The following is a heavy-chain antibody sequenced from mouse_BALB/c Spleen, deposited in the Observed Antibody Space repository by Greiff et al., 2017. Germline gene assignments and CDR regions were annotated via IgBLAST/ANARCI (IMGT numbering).Heavy chain of an antibody. Sequence: QVQLKESGAELAKPGASVKMSCKASGYTFTSYWMHWVKQRPGQGLEWIGYINPSTGYTEYNQKFKDKATLTADKSSSTAYMQLSSLTSEDSAVYYCARVENYRTMDYWGQGTSVTVSS. CDR1: GYTFTSYW. D-gene: IGHD2-14*01. CDR3: ARVENYRTMDY. J-gene: IGHJ4*01. V-gene: IGHV1-7*01. CDR2: INPSTGYT.